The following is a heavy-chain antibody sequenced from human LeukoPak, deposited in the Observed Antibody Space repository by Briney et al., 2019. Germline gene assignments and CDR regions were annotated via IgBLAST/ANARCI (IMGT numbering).Heavy chain of an antibody. CDR3: IKDLSGTWAFDI. CDR2: ITTNGGTT. J-gene: IGHJ3*02. V-gene: IGHV3-64D*09. Sequence: GGTLRLSCSASGFTFSTHAMHWVRQAPGKGLDYVSSITTNGGTTYYADSVKGRFTISRDNSKNTLYLQMSSLRAEDTALYYCIKDLSGTWAFDIWGQGTMVTVSS. D-gene: IGHD1-26*01. CDR1: GFTFSTHA.